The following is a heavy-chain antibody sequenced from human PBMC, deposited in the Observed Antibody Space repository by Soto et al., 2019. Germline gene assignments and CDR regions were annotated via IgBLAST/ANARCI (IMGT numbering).Heavy chain of an antibody. CDR3: ARATGADKEDY. V-gene: IGHV3-7*04. D-gene: IGHD3-10*01. CDR1: GFIFSSYW. J-gene: IGHJ4*02. CDR2: MNEYGSER. Sequence: EVQLVESGGGLVQPGGSLRLSCSASGFIFSSYWMSWLRQVPGKGLEWVASMNEYGSERYYVDSVKGRFTISRDNAKNLLYLQMNSLGVEDTAVYYCARATGADKEDYWGQGTLVTVSS.